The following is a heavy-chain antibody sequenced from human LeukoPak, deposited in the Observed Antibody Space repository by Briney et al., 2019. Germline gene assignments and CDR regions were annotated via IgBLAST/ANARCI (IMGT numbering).Heavy chain of an antibody. D-gene: IGHD6-19*01. CDR2: ISSSGSTI. V-gene: IGHV3-48*03. Sequence: GGSLRLSCAASGFTFSSYEMNWVRQAPGKGLEGVSYISSSGSTIYYADSVKGRFTISRDNARNSVHLQLNSLRAEDTALYYCARGRGWVDHWGQGTLVTVSS. J-gene: IGHJ4*02. CDR1: GFTFSSYE. CDR3: ARGRGWVDH.